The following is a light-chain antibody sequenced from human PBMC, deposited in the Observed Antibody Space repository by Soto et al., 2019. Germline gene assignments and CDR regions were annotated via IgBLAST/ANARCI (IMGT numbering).Light chain of an antibody. CDR2: GNS. J-gene: IGLJ1*01. Sequence: QSVLTQPPSLSGTPGQRVTISCSGSSSNIAGNTVHWYQHLPGTAPKLLIYGNSNRPSGVPDRFSGSKSGTSAFLAITGLQAEDEADYYCQSYDSSLSGWVFGTGTKVTVL. V-gene: IGLV1-40*01. CDR1: SSNIAGNT. CDR3: QSYDSSLSGWV.